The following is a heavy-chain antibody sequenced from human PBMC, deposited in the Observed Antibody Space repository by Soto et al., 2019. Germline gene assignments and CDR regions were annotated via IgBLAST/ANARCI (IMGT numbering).Heavy chain of an antibody. CDR3: ARDEAGF. V-gene: IGHV4-34*01. J-gene: IGHJ4*02. D-gene: IGHD6-13*01. CDR2: VNHSGSA. CDR1: CGSFRGYY. Sequence: SETLSLTRTVYCGSFRGYYRRWVRQRAGKGLEWIGEVNHSGSANYNPSLKRRVPVSVDTSKNKFYLKLSLVTAADAAVYYCARDEAGFWGQGTLVTVSS.